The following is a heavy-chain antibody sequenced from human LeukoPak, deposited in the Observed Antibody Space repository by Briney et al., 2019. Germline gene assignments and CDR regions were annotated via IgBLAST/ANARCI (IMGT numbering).Heavy chain of an antibody. CDR3: ASEPWFGEFDDGFDI. J-gene: IGHJ3*02. Sequence: SETLSLTCTVSSGSVSSSSYYWGWIRPLPGKGLEWVGSIYYSGTRYYNPSLKSRVTIFVDTSKDQFSLKLTSVTAADTAMYYCASEPWFGEFDDGFDIWGHGTLVTVSS. CDR2: IYYSGTR. D-gene: IGHD3-10*01. V-gene: IGHV4-39*01. CDR1: SGSVSSSSYY.